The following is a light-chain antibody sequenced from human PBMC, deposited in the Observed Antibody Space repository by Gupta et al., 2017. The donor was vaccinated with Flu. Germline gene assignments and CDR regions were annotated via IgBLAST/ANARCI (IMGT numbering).Light chain of an antibody. CDR1: QSVSSY. CDR3: QQRSNWPKT. J-gene: IGKJ1*01. V-gene: IGKV3-11*01. Sequence: EIVLTQSPATLSLSPGERATLSCRSSQSVSSYLAWYQQKPGQAPRLLIYDASNRATGIPARFSGSGSGTDFTLTISSLAPEHFAVYYCQQRSNWPKTFGQGTKVEIK. CDR2: DAS.